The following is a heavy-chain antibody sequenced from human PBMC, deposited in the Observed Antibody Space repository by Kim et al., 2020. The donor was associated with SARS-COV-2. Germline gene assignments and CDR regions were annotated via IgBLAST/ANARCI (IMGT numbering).Heavy chain of an antibody. CDR3: ARDPGGNCTGGSCYSGWFDP. CDR1: GYIFTTFE. V-gene: IGHV1-8*01. Sequence: ASVKVSCKASGYIFTTFEVNWVRQATGQGLEWMGWMNPDSGDTGYAQKFQGRVTMTRNTSTGTAYLELSSLRSEDTAVHYCARDPGGNCTGGSCYSGWFDPWGQGTLVTVSS. D-gene: IGHD2-15*01. J-gene: IGHJ5*02. CDR2: MNPDSGDT.